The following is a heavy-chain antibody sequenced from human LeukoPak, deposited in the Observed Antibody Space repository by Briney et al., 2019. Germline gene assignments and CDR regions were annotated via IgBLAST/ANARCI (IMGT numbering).Heavy chain of an antibody. V-gene: IGHV1-46*01. CDR2: INPSGGST. D-gene: IGHD1-26*01. J-gene: IGHJ5*02. Sequence: GASVKVSCKASGYTFTSYYMHWVRQAPGQGLGWMGIINPSGGSTSYAQKFQGRVTMTRDTSTRTVYMELSSLRSEDTAVYYCARVSGSYSFFDPWGQGTLVTVSS. CDR1: GYTFTSYY. CDR3: ARVSGSYSFFDP.